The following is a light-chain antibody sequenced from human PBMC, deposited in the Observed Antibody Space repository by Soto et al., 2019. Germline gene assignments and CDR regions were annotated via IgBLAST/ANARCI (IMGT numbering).Light chain of an antibody. V-gene: IGLV2-14*01. CDR2: EVS. CDR3: TSKTSSTYVV. Sequence: QSALTQPASVSGSPGQSITISFTGTSSDVGGYNYVSWYQQHPGKAPKLMIYEVSNRPSGVSNRFSGSKSGNTASLTISGLQAEDEADYYCTSKTSSTYVVFGGGTKLTVL. J-gene: IGLJ2*01. CDR1: SSDVGGYNY.